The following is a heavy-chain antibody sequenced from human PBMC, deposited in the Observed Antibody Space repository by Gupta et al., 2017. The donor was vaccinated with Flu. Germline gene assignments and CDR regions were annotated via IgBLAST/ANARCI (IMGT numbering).Heavy chain of an antibody. CDR3: ARFTYCSGGTCFDSLVA. CDR2: VSHDGSAE. CDR1: GFSFNSHD. J-gene: IGHJ5*02. D-gene: IGHD6-19*01. V-gene: IGHV3-33*03. Sequence: QVRLVESGGGVVQSGRSLRLSGATSGFSFNSHDIHWVRQAPGKGLEWVATVSHDGSAEYYGDSVRGRFTISRDSSRNTVHLQMVGLRVEDTAVYFCARFTYCSGGTCFDSLVAWGQGTPVTVSS.